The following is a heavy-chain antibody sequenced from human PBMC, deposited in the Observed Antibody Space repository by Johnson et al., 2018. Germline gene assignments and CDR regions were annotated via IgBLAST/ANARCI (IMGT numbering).Heavy chain of an antibody. V-gene: IGHV3-30*18. CDR2: ISYEGSNK. CDR3: AKDHLVFQEYFQH. D-gene: IGHD2-21*01. J-gene: IGHJ1*01. Sequence: QVQLVQSGGGVVQPGRSLRLSCAASGFTFSSYGMHWVRQAPGKGLEWVAVISYEGSNKYYADSVKGRFTISRDNSKNTLYLQMNSRRAEDTAVYYCAKDHLVFQEYFQHWGQGTLVTVSS. CDR1: GFTFSSYG.